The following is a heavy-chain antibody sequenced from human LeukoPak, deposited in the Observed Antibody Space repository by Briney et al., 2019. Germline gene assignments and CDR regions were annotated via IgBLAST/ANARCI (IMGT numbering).Heavy chain of an antibody. V-gene: IGHV2-5*02. CDR1: GFSLSTSGVG. CDR2: IYWDDDK. D-gene: IGHD4-23*01. CDR3: AHSVGYGGNRGPFDY. J-gene: IGHJ4*02. Sequence: SGPTLVKPTQTLTLTCTFSGFSLSTSGVGVGWIRQPPGKALEWLALIYWDDDKRYSPSLKSRITITKDTSKTQVVLTMTNMDPVDTATYYCAHSVGYGGNRGPFDYWGQGTLVTVSS.